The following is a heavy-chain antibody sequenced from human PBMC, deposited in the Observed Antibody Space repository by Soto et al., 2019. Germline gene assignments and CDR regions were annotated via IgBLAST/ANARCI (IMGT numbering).Heavy chain of an antibody. V-gene: IGHV3-53*01. CDR2: IYSGGST. CDR3: ARADYSYYYGMDV. J-gene: IGHJ6*02. Sequence: GGSLRLSCAASGFTVSSNYMSWVRQAPGKGLEWVSVIYSGGSTYYADSVKGRFTISRDNSKNTLYLQMNSLRAEDAAVYYCARADYSYYYGMDVWGQGTTVTVSS. CDR1: GFTVSSNY.